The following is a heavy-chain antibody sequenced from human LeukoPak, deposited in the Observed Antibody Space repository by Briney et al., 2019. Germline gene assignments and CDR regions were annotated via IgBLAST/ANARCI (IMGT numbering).Heavy chain of an antibody. Sequence: SETLSLTCTVSGGSIGSSSYYWGWIRQPPGKGLEWIGSIYYSGSTYYNPSLKSRVTISVDTSKNQFSLKLSSVTAADTAVYYCARRGAKSQEIDYWGQGTLVTVSS. CDR2: IYYSGST. CDR3: ARRGAKSQEIDY. D-gene: IGHD3-10*01. CDR1: GGSIGSSSYY. J-gene: IGHJ4*02. V-gene: IGHV4-39*07.